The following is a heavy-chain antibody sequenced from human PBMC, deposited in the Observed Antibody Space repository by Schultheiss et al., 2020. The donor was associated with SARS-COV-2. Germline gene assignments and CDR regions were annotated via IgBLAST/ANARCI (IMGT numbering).Heavy chain of an antibody. CDR1: GFTFSGSA. CDR3: AKDQGVAAAEYFDY. V-gene: IGHV3-23*01. Sequence: GGSLRLSCAASGFTFSGSAMHWVRQAPGKGLEWVSAISGSGGSTYYADSVKGRFTISRDNSKNTLYLQMNSLRAEDTTVYYCAKDQGVAAAEYFDYWGQGTLVTVSS. D-gene: IGHD6-13*01. CDR2: ISGSGGST. J-gene: IGHJ4*02.